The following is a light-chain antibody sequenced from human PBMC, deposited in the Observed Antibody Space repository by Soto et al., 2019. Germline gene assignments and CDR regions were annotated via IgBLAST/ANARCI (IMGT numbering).Light chain of an antibody. CDR2: EVN. V-gene: IGLV2-14*01. J-gene: IGLJ3*02. Sequence: QSALTQPASVSGSPGQSITISCTGTRSDVGAYNYVSWYQQLPGKAPKLMLYEVNNRPLGVSNRFSGSKSGNTASLTISELQAEDEADYYCSSYTTNSAWVFGGGTKVTVL. CDR3: SSYTTNSAWV. CDR1: RSDVGAYNY.